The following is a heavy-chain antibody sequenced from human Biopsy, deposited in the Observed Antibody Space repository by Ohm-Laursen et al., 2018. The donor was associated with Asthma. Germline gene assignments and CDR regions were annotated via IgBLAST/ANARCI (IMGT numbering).Heavy chain of an antibody. Sequence: SLRLSCAASGFTFSNYAMSWARQVPGKGLEWVSSISSSGSTTYPAESVKGRFTISRDNAQKSLFLQMGSLRAEDTAIYYCARVFESSEWGPFYHFGLDVWGQGTTVAVSS. CDR2: ISSSGSTT. J-gene: IGHJ6*02. CDR3: ARVFESSEWGPFYHFGLDV. CDR1: GFTFSNYA. V-gene: IGHV3-11*01. D-gene: IGHD6-25*01.